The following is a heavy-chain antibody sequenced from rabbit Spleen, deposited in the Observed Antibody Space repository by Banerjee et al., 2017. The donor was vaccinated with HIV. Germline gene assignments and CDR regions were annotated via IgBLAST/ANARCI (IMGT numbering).Heavy chain of an antibody. J-gene: IGHJ3*01. CDR2: IDTHSSVT. V-gene: IGHV1S45*01. CDR1: GFSLYRNYY. CDR3: ARDGGDNGSRL. Sequence: QEQLEESGGGLVKPEGSLTLTCKASGFSLYRNYYMTWVRQAPGKGLEWIGSIDTHSSVTWYASWVNGRFTISKTSSTTVTLQLTSLTAADTATYFCARDGGDNGSRLWGQGTLVTVS. D-gene: IGHD2-1*01.